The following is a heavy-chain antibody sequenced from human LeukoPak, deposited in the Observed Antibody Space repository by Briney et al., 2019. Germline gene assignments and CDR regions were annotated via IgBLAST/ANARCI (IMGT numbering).Heavy chain of an antibody. D-gene: IGHD1-26*01. V-gene: IGHV1-69*01. Sequence: GSSVKVSCKASGGTFSSYAISWVRQAPGQGLEWMGGIIPIFGTANYAQKFQGRVTITADESTSTAYMELSSLRSEDTAVYYCARGSHSGSYRGYYYYMDVWGKGTTVTVSS. CDR1: GGTFSSYA. CDR3: ARGSHSGSYRGYYYYMDV. CDR2: IIPIFGTA. J-gene: IGHJ6*03.